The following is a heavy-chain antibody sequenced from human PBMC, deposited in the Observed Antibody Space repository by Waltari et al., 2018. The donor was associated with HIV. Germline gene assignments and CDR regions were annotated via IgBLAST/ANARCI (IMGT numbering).Heavy chain of an antibody. V-gene: IGHV3-33*01. CDR3: AREEVVPAAPYYYYGMDV. CDR1: GFTFSSYG. D-gene: IGHD2-2*01. Sequence: QVQLVESGGGVVQPGRSLRLSCAASGFTFSSYGMHWVRQAPGKGLEWVAVIWYDGSNKYYADSVKGRFTISRDNSKNTLYLQMNSLRAEDTAVYYCAREEVVPAAPYYYYGMDVWGQGTTVTVSS. CDR2: IWYDGSNK. J-gene: IGHJ6*02.